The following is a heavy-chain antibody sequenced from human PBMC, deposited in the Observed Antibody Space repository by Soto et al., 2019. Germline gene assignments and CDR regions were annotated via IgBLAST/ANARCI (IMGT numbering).Heavy chain of an antibody. Sequence: LETLFLPRAVFCGAFCGFYWSWIPQPPGKGLEWIGEINHSGSTNYNPSLKSRVTISVDTSKNQFSLKLSSVTAADTAVYYCARGNGIYYYYYGMDVWGQGTTVTVSS. V-gene: IGHV4-34*01. CDR3: ARGNGIYYYYYGMDV. D-gene: IGHD1-1*01. CDR1: CGAFCGFY. J-gene: IGHJ6*02. CDR2: INHSGST.